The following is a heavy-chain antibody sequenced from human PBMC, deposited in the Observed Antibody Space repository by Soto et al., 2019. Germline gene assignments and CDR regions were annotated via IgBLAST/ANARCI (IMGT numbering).Heavy chain of an antibody. Sequence: SETLSLTCAVYGGSFSGYYWSWIRQPPGKGLEWIGEINHSGSTNYNPSLKSRVTISVDTSKSQFSLKLSSVTAADTAVYYCARDSRNGGHFDYWGQGTLVTVSS. CDR2: INHSGST. CDR1: GGSFSGYY. V-gene: IGHV4-34*01. J-gene: IGHJ4*02. D-gene: IGHD6-13*01. CDR3: ARDSRNGGHFDY.